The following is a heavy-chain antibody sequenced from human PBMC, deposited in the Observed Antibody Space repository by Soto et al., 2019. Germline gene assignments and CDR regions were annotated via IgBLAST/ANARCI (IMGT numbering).Heavy chain of an antibody. D-gene: IGHD6-19*01. CDR3: AKSSGWYDAFDF. CDR1: GFIFITYA. V-gene: IGHV3-23*01. Sequence: GGSLRLSCAASGFIFITYAMNWVRQAPGKGLEWVSTIRCNGANTYYADSVKGRFTISRDNSRNTLYLEMNSLRAEDTAVYYCAKSSGWYDAFDFWGQGTMVTVSS. CDR2: IRCNGANT. J-gene: IGHJ3*01.